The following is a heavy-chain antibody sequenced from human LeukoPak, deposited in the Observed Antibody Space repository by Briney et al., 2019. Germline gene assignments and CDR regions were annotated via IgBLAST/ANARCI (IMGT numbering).Heavy chain of an antibody. Sequence: DSVKVSCKASGYTFTGYYMHWVRQAPGQGLEWMGWINPNSGGTNYAQKFQGWVTMTRDTSISTAYMELSRLRSDDTAVYYCASCSSSWYGLSFDYWGQGTLVTVSS. J-gene: IGHJ4*02. V-gene: IGHV1-2*04. CDR2: INPNSGGT. CDR3: ASCSSSWYGLSFDY. D-gene: IGHD6-13*01. CDR1: GYTFTGYY.